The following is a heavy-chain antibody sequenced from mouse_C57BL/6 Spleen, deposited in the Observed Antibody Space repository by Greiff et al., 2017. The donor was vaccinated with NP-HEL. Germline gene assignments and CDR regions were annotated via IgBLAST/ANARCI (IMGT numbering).Heavy chain of an antibody. Sequence: QVQLQQPGAELVKPGASVKMSCKASGYTFTSYWITWVKQRPGQGLEWIGDIYPGSGSTNYNEKLKSKATLTVDTSSSTAYMQLSSLTSEDSAVYYCARSAYYSNSDGYWGQGTTLTVSS. V-gene: IGHV1-55*01. CDR2: IYPGSGST. CDR3: ARSAYYSNSDGY. CDR1: GYTFTSYW. D-gene: IGHD2-5*01. J-gene: IGHJ2*01.